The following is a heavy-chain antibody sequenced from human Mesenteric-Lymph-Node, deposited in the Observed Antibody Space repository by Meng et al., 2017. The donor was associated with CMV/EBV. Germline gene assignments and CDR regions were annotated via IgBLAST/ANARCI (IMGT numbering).Heavy chain of an antibody. D-gene: IGHD4-17*01. J-gene: IGHJ3*02. Sequence: GESLKISCQASGYTFSRYWIGWVRQMPGKGLEWMGIIYPGDFDTRYSPSFQGQVTISADKSISTAYLQWSSLKASDTAMYYCAADYGDYVGAFDIWGQGTMVTVSS. CDR1: GYTFSRYW. V-gene: IGHV5-51*01. CDR2: IYPGDFDT. CDR3: AADYGDYVGAFDI.